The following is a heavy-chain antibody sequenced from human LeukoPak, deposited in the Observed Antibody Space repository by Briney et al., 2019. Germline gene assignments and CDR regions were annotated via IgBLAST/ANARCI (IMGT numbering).Heavy chain of an antibody. V-gene: IGHV3-30*02. J-gene: IGHJ5*02. Sequence: GGSLRLSCAASGSTFSSYGMHWVRQAPGKGLEWVAFIRYDGSNKYYADSVKGRFTISRDNSKNTLYLQMNSLRAEDTAVYYCAKDHGGNSNWFDPWGQGTLVTVSS. CDR2: IRYDGSNK. CDR1: GSTFSSYG. D-gene: IGHD4-23*01. CDR3: AKDHGGNSNWFDP.